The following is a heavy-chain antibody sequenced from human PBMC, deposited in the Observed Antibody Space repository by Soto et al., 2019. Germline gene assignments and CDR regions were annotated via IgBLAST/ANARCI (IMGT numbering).Heavy chain of an antibody. D-gene: IGHD2-21*02. CDR3: VQSRCGGDCLQSYSSHSYYGLDV. CDR2: IYWDDDK. CDR1: GFSLSTTGVG. Sequence: QITLKESGPPLVKPTQTLTLTCTFSGFSLSTTGVGVGWIRQPPGKALEWLALIYWDDDKRYNPSLNSRLTITTNTSKNHVVLATTTVDPVDTATYYCVQSRCGGDCLQSYSSHSYYGLDVWGQGTTVTVSS. J-gene: IGHJ6*02. V-gene: IGHV2-5*02.